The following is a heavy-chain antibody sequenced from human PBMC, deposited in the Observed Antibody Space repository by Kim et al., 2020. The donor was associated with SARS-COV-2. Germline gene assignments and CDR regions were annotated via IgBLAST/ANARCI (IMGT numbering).Heavy chain of an antibody. CDR3: TTAGVVVGAKDSPHNFEN. Sequence: ASVKVSCKVSGFTLNETSIHWVRQAPGQGLEWMGGFDPVVGGPIYAQNFQGRVTMTENMSSDTGYMELTSLRFDDTAVYYCTTAGVVVGAKDSPHNFENWGQGTLVTVSS. CDR1: GFTLNETS. V-gene: IGHV1-24*01. D-gene: IGHD2-15*01. J-gene: IGHJ4*02. CDR2: FDPVVGGP.